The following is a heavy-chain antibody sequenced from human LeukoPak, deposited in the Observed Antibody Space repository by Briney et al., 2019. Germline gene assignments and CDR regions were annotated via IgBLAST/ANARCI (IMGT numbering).Heavy chain of an antibody. D-gene: IGHD6-19*01. Sequence: ASVKVSCKASVGTFSSYAISWVRQAPGQGLEWMGGITPIFGTANYAQKFLGRVTITADESTSTAYMELSSLRSEDTAVYYCARDQWTGFDPWGQGTLVTVSS. CDR2: ITPIFGTA. CDR1: VGTFSSYA. CDR3: ARDQWTGFDP. J-gene: IGHJ5*02. V-gene: IGHV1-69*13.